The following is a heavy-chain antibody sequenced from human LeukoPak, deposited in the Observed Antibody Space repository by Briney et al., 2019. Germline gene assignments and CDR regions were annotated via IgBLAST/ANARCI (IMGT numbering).Heavy chain of an antibody. V-gene: IGHV1-2*02. CDR1: GYTLTGYY. J-gene: IGHJ4*02. D-gene: IGHD2-2*02. CDR2: INPNSGGT. Sequence: ASVKVSCKASGYTLTGYYMHWVRQAPGQGLEWMGWINPNSGGTNYAQKFQGRVTMTRDTSISTAYMELSRLRSDDTAVYYCARGLHCSSTSCYTYGYWGQGTLDTVSS. CDR3: ARGLHCSSTSCYTYGY.